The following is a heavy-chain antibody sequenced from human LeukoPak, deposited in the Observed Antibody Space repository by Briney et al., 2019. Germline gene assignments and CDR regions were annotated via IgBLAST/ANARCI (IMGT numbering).Heavy chain of an antibody. CDR2: IHYSRST. CDR3: ARSAQLGPIWFGIYYYYYYMDV. J-gene: IGHJ6*03. V-gene: IGHV4-39*01. D-gene: IGHD3-10*01. CDR1: GGSISSSSYY. Sequence: KTSETLSLTCTVSGGSISSSSYYWGWLRRPPGKGLEWIGSIHYSRSTYYNPSLKSRVTISVDTSKNQFSLRLSSVTAADTAVYYCARSAQLGPIWFGIYYYYYYMDVWGKGTTVTISS.